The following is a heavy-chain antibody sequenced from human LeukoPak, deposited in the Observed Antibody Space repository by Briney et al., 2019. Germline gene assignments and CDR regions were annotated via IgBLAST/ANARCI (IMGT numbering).Heavy chain of an antibody. Sequence: ASVKVSCKASGYTFTSYDTNWVRQATGQGLEWMGWMNPNSGNTGYAQKFQGRVTMTRNTSISTAYMELSSLRSEDTAVYYCASSSDYCSGGSCYSESVWGQGTTVTVSS. CDR2: MNPNSGNT. J-gene: IGHJ6*02. V-gene: IGHV1-8*01. D-gene: IGHD2-15*01. CDR3: ASSSDYCSGGSCYSESV. CDR1: GYTFTSYD.